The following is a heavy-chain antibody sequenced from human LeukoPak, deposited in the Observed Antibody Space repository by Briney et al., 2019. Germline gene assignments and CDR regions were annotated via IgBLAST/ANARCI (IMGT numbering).Heavy chain of an antibody. Sequence: GGSLRLSCAASGFTFSSYSMNWVRQAPGKGLEWVSSISSSSSYIYYADSVKGRFTISRDNAKNSLYLQMNSLRAEDTAVYYCASGLSSGYYYVSDCWGQGTLVTASS. V-gene: IGHV3-21*01. CDR3: ASGLSSGYYYVSDC. D-gene: IGHD3-22*01. J-gene: IGHJ4*02. CDR1: GFTFSSYS. CDR2: ISSSSSYI.